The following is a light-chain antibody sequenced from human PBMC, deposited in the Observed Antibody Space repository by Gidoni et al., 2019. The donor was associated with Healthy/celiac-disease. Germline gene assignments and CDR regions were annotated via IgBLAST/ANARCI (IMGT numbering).Light chain of an antibody. V-gene: IGKV1-5*03. CDR1: QSISSW. CDR2: KES. J-gene: IGKJ1*01. Sequence: DIQMTQSPSTLSASVGDRVTITCRASQSISSWLAWYQKKPGKAPKLLIYKESSLESGVPSRFSGSGSGTEFTLTISSLQPDDFATYYCQQYNSYPGTFGQGTKVEIK. CDR3: QQYNSYPGT.